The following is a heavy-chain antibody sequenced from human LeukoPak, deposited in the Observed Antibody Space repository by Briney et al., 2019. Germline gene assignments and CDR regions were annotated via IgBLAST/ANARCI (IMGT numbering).Heavy chain of an antibody. CDR1: GFTFSSYA. J-gene: IGHJ4*02. Sequence: GGSLRLSCAASGFTFSSYAMSWVRQAPGKGLEWVSAISGSSGSTYYADSVKGRFTISRDNSKNTLFLQMNSLRAEDTDVYYCAKSFDYGGNSLGSFFDYWGQGTLVTVSS. CDR2: ISGSSGST. V-gene: IGHV3-23*01. D-gene: IGHD4-23*01. CDR3: AKSFDYGGNSLGSFFDY.